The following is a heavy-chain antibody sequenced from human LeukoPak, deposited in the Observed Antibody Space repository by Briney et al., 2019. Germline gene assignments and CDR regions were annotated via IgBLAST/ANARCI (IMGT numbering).Heavy chain of an antibody. J-gene: IGHJ6*03. D-gene: IGHD4-11*01. V-gene: IGHV3-23*01. Sequence: GGSLRLSCAASGLIVSSKYMSWVRQAPGKGLEWVSAISGSGGGIYYGDSVKGRFTISRDNSKNTLYLQMNSLRAEDTAVYYCAKGYSNSGTGYYYYMDVWGKGTTVTVSS. CDR2: ISGSGGGI. CDR1: GLIVSSKY. CDR3: AKGYSNSGTGYYYYMDV.